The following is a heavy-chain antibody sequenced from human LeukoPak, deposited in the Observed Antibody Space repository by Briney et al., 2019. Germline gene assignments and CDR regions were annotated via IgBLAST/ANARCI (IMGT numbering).Heavy chain of an antibody. CDR1: GGTFSSYA. CDR2: IIPIFGTA. V-gene: IGHV1-69*06. J-gene: IGHJ4*02. D-gene: IGHD6-19*01. CDR3: ARGEQWLVPHY. Sequence: GASVKVSCKASGGTFSSYAISWVRQAPGQGLEWMGGIIPIFGTANYAQKFQGRVTITADKSTSTAYMELSSLRSEDTAVYYCARGEQWLVPHYWGQGTLVTVSS.